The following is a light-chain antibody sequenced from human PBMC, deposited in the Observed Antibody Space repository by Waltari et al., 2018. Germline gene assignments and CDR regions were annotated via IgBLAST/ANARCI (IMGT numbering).Light chain of an antibody. CDR2: DVS. CDR3: SSYSISSNYYV. V-gene: IGLV2-14*03. Sequence: GQSITISCTGTTSDIGYYKYVSWYQQHPGKAPKLIIYDVSHRPSGVSDRFSGSKSGNTASLTISGLRAEDEADYHCSSYSISSNYYVFGTGTTVTVL. J-gene: IGLJ1*01. CDR1: TSDIGYYKY.